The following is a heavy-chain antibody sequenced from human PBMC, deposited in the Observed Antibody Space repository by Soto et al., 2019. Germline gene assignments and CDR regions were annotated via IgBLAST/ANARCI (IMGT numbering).Heavy chain of an antibody. CDR3: ARDRLRFSPGYYYGMDV. V-gene: IGHV3-30-3*01. Sequence: QVQLVESGGGVVQPGRSLRLSCAASGFTFSSYAMHWVRQAAGKGLEWVAVISYDGSNKYYADSVKGRFTISRDNSKNTLYLQMNSLRAEDTAVYYCARDRLRFSPGYYYGMDVWGQGTTVTVSS. CDR2: ISYDGSNK. D-gene: IGHD5-12*01. J-gene: IGHJ6*02. CDR1: GFTFSSYA.